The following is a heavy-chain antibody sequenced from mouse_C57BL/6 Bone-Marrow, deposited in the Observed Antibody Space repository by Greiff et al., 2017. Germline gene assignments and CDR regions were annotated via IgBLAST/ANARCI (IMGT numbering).Heavy chain of an antibody. Sequence: LMESGPGLVAPSQSLSITCTVSGFSLTSYGVDWVRQSPGKGLEWLGVIWGVGSTNYNSALKSRLSISKDNSKSQVFLKMNSLQTDDTAMYYCARNWDSYAMDYWGQGTSVTVSS. J-gene: IGHJ4*01. CDR3: ARNWDSYAMDY. CDR1: GFSLTSYG. CDR2: IWGVGST. D-gene: IGHD4-1*01. V-gene: IGHV2-6*01.